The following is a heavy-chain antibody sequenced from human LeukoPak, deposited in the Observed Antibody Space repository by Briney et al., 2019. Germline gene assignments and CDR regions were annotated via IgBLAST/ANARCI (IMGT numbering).Heavy chain of an antibody. CDR3: AKDKYGDYPSWFDP. J-gene: IGHJ5*02. D-gene: IGHD4-17*01. CDR1: GGSISNYY. V-gene: IGHV4-4*07. CDR2: IYNNGST. Sequence: PSETLSLTCTVSGGSISNYYWSWIRQPAGKGLQWIGRIYNNGSTNYNPSLKSRVTMSVDTSKNHFSLNLSSVTAADTAVYYCAKDKYGDYPSWFDPWGQGTLVTVSS.